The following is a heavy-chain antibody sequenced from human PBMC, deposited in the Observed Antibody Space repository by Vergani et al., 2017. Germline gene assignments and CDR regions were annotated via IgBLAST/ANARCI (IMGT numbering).Heavy chain of an antibody. Sequence: QLQLQESGPGLVKPSATLSLTCSVSGASIRSSNYYWGWIRQPPGKGLEWIASIYYSGSTYYNPSLKSRVTISVDTSQNQLSRKLRSVPAADTVVYFCARHSTVEWLVKLGWIDPWGQGILVTVSS. J-gene: IGHJ5*02. CDR2: IYYSGST. CDR3: ARHSTVEWLVKLGWIDP. D-gene: IGHD6-19*01. V-gene: IGHV4-39*01. CDR1: GASIRSSNYY.